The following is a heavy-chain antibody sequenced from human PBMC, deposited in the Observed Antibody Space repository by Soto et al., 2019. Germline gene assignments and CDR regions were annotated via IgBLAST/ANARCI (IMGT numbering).Heavy chain of an antibody. D-gene: IGHD5-12*01. CDR2: INPNSGGK. CDR1: GYTFTGYY. V-gene: IGHV1-2*04. J-gene: IGHJ4*02. CDR3: ARNEPGYSGNGFDY. Sequence: ASVKVSCKASGYTFTGYYMHWVRQAPGQGLEWMGWINPNSGGKNYAQKFQGWVTMTRDTSISTVYMELSRLKSDDTAVYYCARNEPGYSGNGFDYWGQGTLVTVSS.